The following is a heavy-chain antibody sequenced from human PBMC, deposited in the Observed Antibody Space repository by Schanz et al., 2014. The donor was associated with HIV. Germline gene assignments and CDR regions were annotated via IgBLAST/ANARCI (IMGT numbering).Heavy chain of an antibody. J-gene: IGHJ4*02. CDR3: VLPSPKIVGGLGEHYFDH. CDR2: IKQDGNEK. D-gene: IGHD1-26*01. CDR1: GFTFNSYG. Sequence: VQLVESGGGVVQPGRSLRLSCAASGFTFNSYGMHWVRQAPGKGLEWVANIKQDGNEKYYVDSVKGRFTISRDNAKNSLYLQMNSLRAEDTAVYYCVLPSPKIVGGLGEHYFDHWGQGTLVTVSS. V-gene: IGHV3-7*01.